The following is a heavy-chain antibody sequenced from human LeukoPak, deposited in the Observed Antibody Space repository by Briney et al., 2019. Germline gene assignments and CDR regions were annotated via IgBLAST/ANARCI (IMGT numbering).Heavy chain of an antibody. V-gene: IGHV4-59*01. CDR3: ARVLRPYYYYYYMDV. CDR2: IYYRGST. D-gene: IGHD4-17*01. J-gene: IGHJ6*03. CDR1: GGSISSYY. Sequence: SETLSLTCTVSGGSISSYYWSWIRQPPGKGLEWIGYIYYRGSTNYNPSLKSRVTISVDTSKNQFSLKLSSVTAADTAVYYCARVLRPYYYYYYMDVWGKGTTVTISS.